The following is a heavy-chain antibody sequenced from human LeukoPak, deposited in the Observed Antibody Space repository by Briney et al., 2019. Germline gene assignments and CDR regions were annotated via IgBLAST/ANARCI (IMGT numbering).Heavy chain of an antibody. J-gene: IGHJ4*02. D-gene: IGHD3-3*01. CDR3: ARGSKSGYSIDY. CDR1: GFSFSSYG. CDR2: IWYDGSNE. V-gene: IGHV3-33*01. Sequence: GGSLRLSCAVSGFSFSSYGMHWVRQAPGKGLEWVAVIWYDGSNENYADSVKGRFTISRDNSKNTLYLQMNSLRAEDTAVYFCARGSKSGYSIDYWGQGTLATVSS.